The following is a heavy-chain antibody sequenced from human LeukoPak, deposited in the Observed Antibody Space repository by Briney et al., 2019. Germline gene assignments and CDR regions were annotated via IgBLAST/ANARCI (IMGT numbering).Heavy chain of an antibody. CDR2: INPNSGGT. CDR1: GYIFIDYG. D-gene: IGHD3-9*01. J-gene: IGHJ5*02. CDR3: ARNYDILTGEGWFDP. Sequence: ASVKVSCKASGYIFIDYGISWVRQAPGQGLEWMGWINPNSGGTNYAQKFQGRVTMTRDTSISTVYMELSSLRSEDTAVYYCARNYDILTGEGWFDPWGQGTLVTVSS. V-gene: IGHV1-2*02.